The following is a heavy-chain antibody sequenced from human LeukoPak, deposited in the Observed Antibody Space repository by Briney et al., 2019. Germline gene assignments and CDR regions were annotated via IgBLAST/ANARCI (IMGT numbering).Heavy chain of an antibody. Sequence: GGSLRLSCAASGFTFSTYSMSWVRQAPGKGLEWVSAIRSNGENTYYADSVRGRFTISRDNSRGTLSLQMNSLRADDTAVYFCAILTWDGRGSFYWGQGTLVSVSS. CDR1: GFTFSTYS. CDR3: AILTWDGRGSFY. J-gene: IGHJ4*02. V-gene: IGHV3-23*01. CDR2: IRSNGENT. D-gene: IGHD5-12*01.